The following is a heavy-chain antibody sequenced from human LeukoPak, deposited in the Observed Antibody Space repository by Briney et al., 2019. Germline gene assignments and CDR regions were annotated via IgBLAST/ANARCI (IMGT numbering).Heavy chain of an antibody. J-gene: IGHJ5*02. CDR3: ARVRRGTGWFDP. Sequence: SETLSLTCTVSGGSISSYYWSWIRQPPGKGLEWIGYIYYSGSTNYNPSLKSRVTISVDTSKNQFSLKLSSVTAADTAVYYCARVRRGTGWFDPWGQGTLVTVSS. V-gene: IGHV4-59*01. CDR2: IYYSGST. CDR1: GGSISSYY. D-gene: IGHD1-1*01.